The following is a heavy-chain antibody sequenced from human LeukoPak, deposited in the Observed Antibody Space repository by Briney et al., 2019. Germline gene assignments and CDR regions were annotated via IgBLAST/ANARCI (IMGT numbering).Heavy chain of an antibody. CDR2: IYYSGST. V-gene: IGHV4-59*07. D-gene: IGHD3-22*01. Sequence: SDTLSLTCTVSGGSISSYYWSRIRQPPGKGLEWIGYIYYSGSTNYNPSLKSRVTISVDTSKNQFSLKLSSVTAADTAVYYCARVGYYYDSSGYKRVAYFDYWGQGTLVTVSS. J-gene: IGHJ4*02. CDR1: GGSISSYY. CDR3: ARVGYYYDSSGYKRVAYFDY.